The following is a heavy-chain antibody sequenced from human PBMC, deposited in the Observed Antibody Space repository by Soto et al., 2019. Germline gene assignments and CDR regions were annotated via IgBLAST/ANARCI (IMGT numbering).Heavy chain of an antibody. Sequence: QVQLQESGPGLVKPSETLSLTCTVSGGSISSYYWSWIRQPPGKGLEWIGYIYYSGSTNYNPSLKSRVTISVDTSKNQFSLKLSSVTAADTVVYYCAITGYYDSSGYYRNDAFDIWGQGTMVTVSS. CDR1: GGSISSYY. D-gene: IGHD3-22*01. J-gene: IGHJ3*02. CDR3: AITGYYDSSGYYRNDAFDI. CDR2: IYYSGST. V-gene: IGHV4-59*01.